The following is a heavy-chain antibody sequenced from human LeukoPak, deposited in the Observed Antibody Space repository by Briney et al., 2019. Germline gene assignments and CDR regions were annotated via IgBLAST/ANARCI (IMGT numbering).Heavy chain of an antibody. J-gene: IGHJ6*02. V-gene: IGHV4-34*01. Sequence: SETLSLTCAVYGGTFSGYYWTWIRQPPGKGLEWIGEINHSGSTTYNPSLKSRVTISVDTSKNQFSLKLSSVTAADTAVYYCASEYYNYDMDVWGQGTKVTVSS. CDR2: INHSGST. CDR3: ASEYYNYDMDV. CDR1: GGTFSGYY. D-gene: IGHD6-6*01.